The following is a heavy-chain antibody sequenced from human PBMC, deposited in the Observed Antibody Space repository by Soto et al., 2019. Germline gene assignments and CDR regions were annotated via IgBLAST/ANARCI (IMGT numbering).Heavy chain of an antibody. CDR1: GFTFSSYA. CDR3: ARFYYDILTAPGYFDY. CDR2: ISSSSGST. D-gene: IGHD3-9*01. Sequence: GGSLRLSCAASGFTFSSYAMHWVRQAPGKGLEYVSYISSSSGSTNYANSVKGRFTISRDNAKNSLYLQMNSLRAEDTAVYYCARFYYDILTAPGYFDYWGQGTLVTVSS. J-gene: IGHJ4*02. V-gene: IGHV3-48*04.